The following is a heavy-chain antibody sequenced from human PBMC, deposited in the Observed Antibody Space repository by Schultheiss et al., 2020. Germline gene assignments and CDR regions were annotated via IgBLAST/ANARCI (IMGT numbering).Heavy chain of an antibody. CDR2: IYYSGST. Sequence: SQTLSLTCTVSCGSISSGGYYWSWIRQHPGKGLEWIGYIYYSGSTYYNPSLKSRVTISVDTSKNQFSLKLSSVTAADTAVYYCAAGSRPWIRFDPFDFWGQGTLVTVSS. CDR3: AAGSRPWIRFDPFDF. D-gene: IGHD5-18*01. V-gene: IGHV4-31*08. J-gene: IGHJ4*02. CDR1: CGSISSGGYY.